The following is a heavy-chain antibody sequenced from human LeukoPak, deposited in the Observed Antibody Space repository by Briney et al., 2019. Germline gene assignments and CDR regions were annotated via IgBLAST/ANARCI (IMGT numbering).Heavy chain of an antibody. CDR2: IRGSGGST. V-gene: IGHV3-23*01. CDR1: GFTFINYA. CDR3: ANVFTYYDFWNGGAFDY. D-gene: IGHD3-3*01. Sequence: GGSLRLSCAASGFTFINYAMSWVRQTPGKGLEWVSAIRGSGGSTYYADSVKGRLTISRDTSKNTLYLQMNSLRAEDTAVYYCANVFTYYDFWNGGAFDYWGQGTLVTVSS. J-gene: IGHJ4*02.